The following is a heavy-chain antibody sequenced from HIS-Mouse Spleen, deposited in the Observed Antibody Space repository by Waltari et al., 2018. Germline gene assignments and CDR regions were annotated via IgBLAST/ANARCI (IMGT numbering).Heavy chain of an antibody. CDR2: ISPIFGTA. CDR3: ARDTVAGRRYFDY. Sequence: QVQLVQSGAEVKKPGSSVKVSCKASGGTFSSYAISWVRQAPGQGLEWMGGISPIFGTANYAQKFQGRVTITADESTSTAYMRLSSLRSEDTAVYYCARDTVAGRRYFDYWGQGTLVTVSS. J-gene: IGHJ4*02. V-gene: IGHV1-69*01. CDR1: GGTFSSYA. D-gene: IGHD6-19*01.